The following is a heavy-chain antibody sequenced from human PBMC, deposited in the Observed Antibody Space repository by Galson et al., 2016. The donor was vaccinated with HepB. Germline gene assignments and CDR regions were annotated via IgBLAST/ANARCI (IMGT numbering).Heavy chain of an antibody. J-gene: IGHJ4*02. Sequence: LRLSCAASGFTFSSYGMHWVRQAPGKGLEWVAVISYDGSNKYYTDSVKGRFTISGDNSKNTLYLQMNSLRAEDTAVYYCARDINLYDSSGYYYDPSRNADYWGQGTLVTVSS. D-gene: IGHD3-22*01. V-gene: IGHV3-30*03. CDR3: ARDINLYDSSGYYYDPSRNADY. CDR2: ISYDGSNK. CDR1: GFTFSSYG.